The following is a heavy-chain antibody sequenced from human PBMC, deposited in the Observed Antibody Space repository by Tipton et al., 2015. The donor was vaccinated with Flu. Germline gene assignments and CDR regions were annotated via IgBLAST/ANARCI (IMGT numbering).Heavy chain of an antibody. J-gene: IGHJ4*02. CDR3: ARDLGLRFGLDY. V-gene: IGHV3-21*01. CDR1: GFTFSSYS. D-gene: IGHD3-3*01. Sequence: SLRLSCAASGFTFSSYSMNWVRQAPGKGLVWVSSISSSSSYIYYADSVKGRFTISRDNAKNSLYLQMNSLRAEDTAVYYCARDLGLRFGLDYWGQGTLVTVSS. CDR2: ISSSSSYI.